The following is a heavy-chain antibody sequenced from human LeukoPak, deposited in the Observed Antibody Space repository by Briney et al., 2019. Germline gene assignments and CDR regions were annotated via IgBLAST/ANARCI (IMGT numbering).Heavy chain of an antibody. CDR1: GGSISSYY. CDR3: ARGASGYVDY. Sequence: SEXXXLXCTVSGGSISSYYWSWIRQPPGKGLEGIGYIYYSGSTNYNPSLKSRVTISVDTSKNQFSLKLSSVTAADTAVYYCARGASGYVDYWGQGTLVTVSS. D-gene: IGHD1-26*01. J-gene: IGHJ4*02. CDR2: IYYSGST. V-gene: IGHV4-59*01.